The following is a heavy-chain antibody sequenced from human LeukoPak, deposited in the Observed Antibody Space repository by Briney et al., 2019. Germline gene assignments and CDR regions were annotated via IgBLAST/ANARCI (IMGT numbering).Heavy chain of an antibody. Sequence: SETLSLTCTVSGGSISSSSYYWGWIRQPPGKGLEWIGSIYYSGSTYHNPSLKSRVTISVDTSKNQFSLKLSSVTAADTAVYYCARLVYYGSGSYYFFDYWGQGTLVTVSS. CDR3: ARLVYYGSGSYYFFDY. J-gene: IGHJ4*02. CDR1: GGSISSSSYY. D-gene: IGHD3-10*01. V-gene: IGHV4-39*01. CDR2: IYYSGST.